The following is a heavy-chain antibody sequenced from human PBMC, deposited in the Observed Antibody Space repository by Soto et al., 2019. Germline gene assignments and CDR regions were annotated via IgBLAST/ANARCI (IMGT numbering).Heavy chain of an antibody. CDR2: ISNDGNRK. CDR3: AKDRRQLSALDM. CDR1: GFSFSSYG. V-gene: IGHV3-30*18. J-gene: IGHJ3*02. Sequence: GGSLRLPCAASGFSFSSYGMHWVRQAPGRGLEWVTVISNDGNRKYYGESVKGRFSVSRDNDKDTLYLQMNGLRPEDTGVYYCAKDRRQLSALDMWGQGTTVTVSS. D-gene: IGHD6-6*01.